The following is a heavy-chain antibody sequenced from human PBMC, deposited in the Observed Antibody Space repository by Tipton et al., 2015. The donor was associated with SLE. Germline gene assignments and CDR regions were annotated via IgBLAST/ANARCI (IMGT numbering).Heavy chain of an antibody. V-gene: IGHV3-21*03. CDR1: GFTFSSYS. Sequence: GSLRLSCAASGFTFSSYSMNWVRQAPGKGLEWVSSISSSSSYIYYADSVKGRFTISRDNAKNSLYLQMNSLRAEDTAVYYCARGSAVAGLFDYWGQGTLVTVSS. J-gene: IGHJ4*02. CDR3: ARGSAVAGLFDY. D-gene: IGHD6-19*01. CDR2: ISSSSSYI.